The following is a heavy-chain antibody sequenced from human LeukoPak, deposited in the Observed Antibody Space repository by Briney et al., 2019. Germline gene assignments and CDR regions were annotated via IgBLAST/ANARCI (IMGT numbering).Heavy chain of an antibody. CDR3: ARGTRGDYDYYFDY. Sequence: SQTLSLTCTVSGGSISSGGYYWSWIRQHPGKGLEWIGYIYYSGSTYYNPSLKSRVTISVDTSKNQFSLKLSSVTAADTAVYYCARGTRGDYDYYFDYWGQGTLDTVSS. V-gene: IGHV4-31*03. CDR2: IYYSGST. D-gene: IGHD4-17*01. J-gene: IGHJ4*02. CDR1: GGSISSGGYY.